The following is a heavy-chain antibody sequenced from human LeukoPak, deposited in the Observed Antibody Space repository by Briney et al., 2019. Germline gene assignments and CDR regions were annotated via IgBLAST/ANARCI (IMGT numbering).Heavy chain of an antibody. D-gene: IGHD6-13*01. J-gene: IGHJ4*02. CDR3: AKERYSSSWVADY. Sequence: SETLSLTCTVSGGSISSYYWSWIRQPPGKGLEWIGYIYYSGSTNYNPSLKSRVTISVDTSKNQFSLKLSSVTAADTAVYYCAKERYSSSWVADYWGQGTLVTVSS. CDR2: IYYSGST. CDR1: GGSISSYY. V-gene: IGHV4-59*01.